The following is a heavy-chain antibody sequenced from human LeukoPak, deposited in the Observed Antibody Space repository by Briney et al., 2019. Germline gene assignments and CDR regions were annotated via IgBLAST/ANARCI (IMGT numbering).Heavy chain of an antibody. CDR1: GFTFSSYW. V-gene: IGHV3-7*05. Sequence: GGSLRLSCAASGFTFSSYWMTWVRQAPGKGLEWVANIKKDGSDQYYGDSVKGRFTISRDNTKNSLFLQMNSLKAEDTAMYYCTTYYDSGPSKDWGQGTLVTVSS. CDR2: IKKDGSDQ. D-gene: IGHD3-22*01. CDR3: TTYYDSGPSKD. J-gene: IGHJ4*02.